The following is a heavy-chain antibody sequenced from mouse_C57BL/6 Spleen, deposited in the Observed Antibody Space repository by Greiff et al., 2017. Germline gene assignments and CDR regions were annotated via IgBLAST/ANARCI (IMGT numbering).Heavy chain of an antibody. CDR3: TRKSNYDY. CDR1: GYTFTDYE. CDR2: IDPETGGT. J-gene: IGHJ2*01. Sequence: VQVVESGAELVRPGASVTLSCKASGYTFTDYEMHWVKQTPVHGLEWIGAIDPETGGTAYNQKFKGKAILTADKSSSTAYMELRSLTSEDSAVYYCTRKSNYDYWGQGTTLTVSS. D-gene: IGHD2-5*01. V-gene: IGHV1-15*01.